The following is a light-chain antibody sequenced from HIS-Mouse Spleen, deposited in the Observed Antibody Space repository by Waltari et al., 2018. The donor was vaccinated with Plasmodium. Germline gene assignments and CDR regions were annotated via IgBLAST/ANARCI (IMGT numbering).Light chain of an antibody. CDR3: QQYYSFPWT. CDR2: SAA. V-gene: IGKV1D-8*02. J-gene: IGKJ1*01. CDR1: QGISSY. Sequence: AIWMTQSPSLLSASTVDSGTISCRMSQGISSYLAWDQQKPGKYPELLISSAATFKSGVPSRFSCRGSGTDFTLTISGLQSEDFATYYCQQYYSFPWTFGQGTKVEIK.